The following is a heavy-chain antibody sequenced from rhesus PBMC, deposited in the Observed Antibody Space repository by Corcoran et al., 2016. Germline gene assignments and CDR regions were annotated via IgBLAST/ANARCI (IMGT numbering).Heavy chain of an antibody. J-gene: IGHJ4*01. Sequence: EVQLVESGGGLVQPGGSLRLSCAASGLTFSNYWMSWVRQAPGKGLEWVGFIKNKADGVTAAYAESVKGRFTISRDDSKNTLYLQMNSLKTEDTVVYYCTRRGVTRALDYWGQGVLVTVSS. CDR1: GLTFSNYW. CDR2: IKNKADGVTA. V-gene: IGHV3S11*01. D-gene: IGHD4-23*01. CDR3: TRRGVTRALDY.